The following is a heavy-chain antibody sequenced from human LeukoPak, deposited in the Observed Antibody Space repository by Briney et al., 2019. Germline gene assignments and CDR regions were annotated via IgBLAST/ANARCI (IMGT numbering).Heavy chain of an antibody. J-gene: IGHJ4*02. V-gene: IGHV3-30-3*01. CDR1: GFTFSTYP. D-gene: IGHD5-12*01. CDR3: ATLYGGSLDY. Sequence: GGSLRLSCAASGFTFSTYPMHWVRQAPGKGLEWVAVISYDGSNEYYADSVKGRFTISRDNSKNTVYLQMNSLRAEDTAVYYCATLYGGSLDYWGQGTLVTVSS. CDR2: ISYDGSNE.